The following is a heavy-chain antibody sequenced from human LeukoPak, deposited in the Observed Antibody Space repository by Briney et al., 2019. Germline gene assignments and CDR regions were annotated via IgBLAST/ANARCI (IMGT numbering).Heavy chain of an antibody. D-gene: IGHD6-19*01. Sequence: SETLSLTCAVYGGSFSGYYWSWIRQPAGKGLEWIGRIYTSGSTNYNPSLKSRVTMSVDTSKNQFSLKLSSVTAADTAVYYCASEAIAVAGTLGVYWGQGTLVTVSS. V-gene: IGHV4-59*10. CDR3: ASEAIAVAGTLGVY. J-gene: IGHJ4*02. CDR1: GGSFSGYY. CDR2: IYTSGST.